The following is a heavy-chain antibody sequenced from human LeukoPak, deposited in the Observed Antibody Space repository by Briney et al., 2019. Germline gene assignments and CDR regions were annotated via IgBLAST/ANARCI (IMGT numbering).Heavy chain of an antibody. Sequence: GGSLGLSCAASGFAFDDYAMHWVRQAPGKGLEWVCVVSGDATSTYYADSVKGRFTISRDNGKSSLYLQMDSLRPEDTALYYCAKGEIALAGNYFQYWGQGSLVTVSS. CDR3: AKGEIALAGNYFQY. V-gene: IGHV3-43*02. D-gene: IGHD6-19*01. CDR2: VSGDATST. CDR1: GFAFDDYA. J-gene: IGHJ1*01.